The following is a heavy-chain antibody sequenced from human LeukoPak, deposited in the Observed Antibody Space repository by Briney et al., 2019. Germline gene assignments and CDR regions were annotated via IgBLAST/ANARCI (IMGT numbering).Heavy chain of an antibody. CDR2: IYYSGST. D-gene: IGHD2-8*01. CDR1: GYSISSGYF. CDR3: ARAFRMYALHNWFDP. J-gene: IGHJ5*02. V-gene: IGHV4-61*01. Sequence: SETLSLTCTVSGYSISSGYFWSWIRQPPRKGLEWIGYIYYSGSTNYNPSLRSRVTISVDTSKNQFALKLSSVTAADTAVYYCARAFRMYALHNWFDPWGQGTLVTVSS.